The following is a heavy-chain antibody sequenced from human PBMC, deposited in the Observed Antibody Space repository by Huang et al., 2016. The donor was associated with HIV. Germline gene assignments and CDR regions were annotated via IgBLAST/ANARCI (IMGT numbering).Heavy chain of an antibody. CDR3: ARGFGINYNHEAFDV. CDR2: MNPKSGKV. D-gene: IGHD3-10*01. J-gene: IGHJ3*01. Sequence: QIQLAQSGAEVKKPGASVKVSCKASGYTFTNYDINWVRQASGQGVEWRGWMNPKSGKVGYTKKFQGRVAILRNSSINTAYLEVTSLTSEDTAVYYCARGFGINYNHEAFDVWGQGTMVTVSS. CDR1: GYTFTNYD. V-gene: IGHV1-8*01.